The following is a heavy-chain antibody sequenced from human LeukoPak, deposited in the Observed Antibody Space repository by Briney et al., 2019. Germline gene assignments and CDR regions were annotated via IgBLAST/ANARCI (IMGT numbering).Heavy chain of an antibody. CDR3: AKDSHVGDGYNPDY. CDR1: GFTFSSYA. V-gene: IGHV3-23*01. J-gene: IGHJ4*02. CDR2: ISGSGGST. D-gene: IGHD5-24*01. Sequence: GGSLRLSCAASGFTFSSYAMSWVRQAPGKGLEWVSAISGSGGSTYYADSVKGRFTISRDNSKNTLYLQMNSLRAEDTAVYYCAKDSHVGDGYNPDYWGQGTLVTVSS.